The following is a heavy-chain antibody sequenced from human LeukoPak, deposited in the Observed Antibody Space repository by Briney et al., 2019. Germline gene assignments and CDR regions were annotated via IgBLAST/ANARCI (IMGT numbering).Heavy chain of an antibody. V-gene: IGHV4-34*01. Sequence: SETLSLTCAVSGGSFRGYYWSWTRQPPGKGLEWIGEIKHSGSTNYNPSLKSRVTISVDTSKNQFSLKLSSVTAADTAVYYCARGDILTGYSYWGQGTLVTVSS. CDR1: GGSFRGYY. D-gene: IGHD3-9*01. CDR3: ARGDILTGYSY. CDR2: IKHSGST. J-gene: IGHJ4*02.